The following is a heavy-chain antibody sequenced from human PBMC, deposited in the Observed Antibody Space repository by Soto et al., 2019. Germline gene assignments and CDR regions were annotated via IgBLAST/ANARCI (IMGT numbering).Heavy chain of an antibody. CDR3: ARGDNDY. CDR2: IHPDGGHT. V-gene: IGHV1-46*01. CDR1: GYTFTNYY. J-gene: IGHJ4*02. Sequence: ASVKVSCKASGYTFTNYYVQWVRQAPGQGLEWTGVIHPDGGHTTYSQKFQDRVTMTRDTFTSTIYMELSSLRSEDTAVYYCARGDNDYWGQGTLVTVS.